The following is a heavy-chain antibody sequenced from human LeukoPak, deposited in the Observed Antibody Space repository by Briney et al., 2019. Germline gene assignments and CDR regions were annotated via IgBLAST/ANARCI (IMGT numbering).Heavy chain of an antibody. V-gene: IGHV3-30*18. J-gene: IGHJ6*02. Sequence: GGSLRLSCAASGLTFSSYGMHWVRQAPGKGLEWVAVISYDGSNKYYADSVKGRFTISRDNSKNTLYLQMNSLRAEDTAVYYCAKNSRPHYYYYYGMDVWGQGTTVTVSS. CDR2: ISYDGSNK. D-gene: IGHD4-23*01. CDR1: GLTFSSYG. CDR3: AKNSRPHYYYYYGMDV.